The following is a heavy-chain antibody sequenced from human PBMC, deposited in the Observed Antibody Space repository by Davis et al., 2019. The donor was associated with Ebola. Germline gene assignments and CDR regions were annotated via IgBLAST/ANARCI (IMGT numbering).Heavy chain of an antibody. CDR2: ISAYNGNT. CDR3: ARDLQWLDPNWFDP. J-gene: IGHJ5*02. D-gene: IGHD6-19*01. V-gene: IGHV1-18*01. Sequence: AASVKVSCKASGYTFNLYGISWVRQAPGQGLEWMGWISAYNGNTNYTQNLQGRVTMTTDTSTSTAYMELRSLRSDDTAVYYCARDLQWLDPNWFDPWGQGTLVTVSS. CDR1: GYTFNLYG.